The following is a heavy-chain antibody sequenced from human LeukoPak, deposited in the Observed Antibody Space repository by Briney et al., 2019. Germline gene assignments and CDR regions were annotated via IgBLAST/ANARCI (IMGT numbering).Heavy chain of an antibody. CDR1: GFTFSSYA. Sequence: PGGCLRLSCAASGFTFSSYAMSWVRQAPGKGLEWVSAISGSGGSTYYADSVKGRFTISRDNSKNTLYLQMNSLRAEDTAVYYCAKDFGIVVVFDAFDIWGQGTMVTVSS. D-gene: IGHD3-22*01. J-gene: IGHJ3*02. CDR3: AKDFGIVVVFDAFDI. V-gene: IGHV3-23*01. CDR2: ISGSGGST.